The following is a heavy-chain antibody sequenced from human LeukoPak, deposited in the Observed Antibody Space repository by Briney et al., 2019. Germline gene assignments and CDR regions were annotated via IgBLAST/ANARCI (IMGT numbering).Heavy chain of an antibody. CDR3: ARDLWAYCGGDCPKFDY. CDR2: IKQDGSEK. J-gene: IGHJ4*02. CDR1: GFTFSSYW. D-gene: IGHD2-21*01. V-gene: IGHV3-7*01. Sequence: GGPLRLSCAASGFTFSSYWMSWVRQDPGKGLEGVANIKQDGSEKYYVDSVKGRFTISRDNANNSLYLQMNSLRAEDTAVYYCARDLWAYCGGDCPKFDYWGEGTLVTVSS.